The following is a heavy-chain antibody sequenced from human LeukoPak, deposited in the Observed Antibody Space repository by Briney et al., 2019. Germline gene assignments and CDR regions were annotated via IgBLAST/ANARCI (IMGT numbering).Heavy chain of an antibody. CDR2: ISTYNGNT. Sequence: ASVKVSCKASGYTFASSDTYGVNRVRQAPGQGLEWMGWISTYNGNTNYAQNFQGRVTMTTDTSTSTAYMELRNLRSDDTAVYYCARYLSDKGDFDYWGQGTLVTVSS. D-gene: IGHD3-16*01. J-gene: IGHJ4*02. V-gene: IGHV1-18*01. CDR1: GYTFASSDTYG. CDR3: ARYLSDKGDFDY.